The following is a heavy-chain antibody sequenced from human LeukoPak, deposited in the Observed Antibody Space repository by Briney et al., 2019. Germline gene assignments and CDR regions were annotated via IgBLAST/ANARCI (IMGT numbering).Heavy chain of an antibody. CDR2: ISYDGSNK. CDR3: ARDRTYYGSGSSPFDP. V-gene: IGHV3-30*04. Sequence: GRSLRLSCAASGFTFSSYAMHWVRQAPGKGLEWVAVISYDGSNKYYADSVKGRFTISRDNSKNTLYLQMNSPRAEDTAVYYCARDRTYYGSGSSPFDPWGQGTLVTVSS. CDR1: GFTFSSYA. D-gene: IGHD3-10*01. J-gene: IGHJ5*02.